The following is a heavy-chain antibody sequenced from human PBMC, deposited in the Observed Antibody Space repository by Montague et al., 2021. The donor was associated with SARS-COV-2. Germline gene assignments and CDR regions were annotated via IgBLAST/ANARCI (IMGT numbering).Heavy chain of an antibody. V-gene: IGHV3-74*01. D-gene: IGHD1-26*01. CDR3: ASSLWHWDLGVDY. Sequence: SLRLSCAASGFTFSNYWMHLVRQAPGKGLVWVSRIKSDGSNTNYADFVKGRFTISRDNAKNTLFLQMNSLTVEDTAVYYCASSLWHWDLGVDYWGQGTLVTVSS. CDR2: IKSDGSNT. CDR1: GFTFSNYW. J-gene: IGHJ4*02.